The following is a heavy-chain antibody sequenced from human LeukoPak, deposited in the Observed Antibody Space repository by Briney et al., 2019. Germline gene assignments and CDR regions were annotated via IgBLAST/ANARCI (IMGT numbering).Heavy chain of an antibody. Sequence: GGSLRLSCATSGFTFSNYWMSWVRQAPGKGLEWVAHIKQAGSEKNYVDSVRGRFTISRDNTWNSLYLAMSSLRAEDTAVYYCARVSYYFDLRGTKGGAFDIWGQGTMVTVSS. J-gene: IGHJ3*02. CDR2: IKQAGSEK. V-gene: IGHV3-7*05. CDR3: ARVSYYFDLRGTKGGAFDI. CDR1: GFTFSNYW. D-gene: IGHD3-22*01.